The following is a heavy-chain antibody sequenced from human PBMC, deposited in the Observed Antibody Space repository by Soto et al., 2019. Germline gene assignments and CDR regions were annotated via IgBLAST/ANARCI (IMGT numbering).Heavy chain of an antibody. CDR3: ARVPPTVTTQEIFDY. Sequence: GASVTVSCRSSGYTFASYYIHCVRQAPGQGLEWMGIINPSGGSTSYAQKFQGRVTMTRDTSTSTVYMELSSLRSEDTAVYYCARVPPTVTTQEIFDYRGQGTPVTVSS. D-gene: IGHD4-17*01. CDR1: GYTFASYY. V-gene: IGHV1-46*03. J-gene: IGHJ4*02. CDR2: INPSGGST.